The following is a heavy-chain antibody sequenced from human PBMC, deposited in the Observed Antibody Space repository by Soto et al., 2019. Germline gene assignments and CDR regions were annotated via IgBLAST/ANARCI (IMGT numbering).Heavy chain of an antibody. CDR3: ARVSIVGAIDY. V-gene: IGHV4-39*01. CDR2: IYYSGST. D-gene: IGHD1-26*01. CDR1: GGSISSSSYY. J-gene: IGHJ4*02. Sequence: RSLTCTVSGGSISSSSYYWGWIRQPPGKGLEWIGSIYYSGSTYYNPSLKSRVTISVDTSKNQFSLKLSSVTAADTAVYYCARVSIVGAIDYWGQGTLVTVSS.